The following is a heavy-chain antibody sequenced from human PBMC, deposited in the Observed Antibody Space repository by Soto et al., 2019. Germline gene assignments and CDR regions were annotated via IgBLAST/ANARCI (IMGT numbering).Heavy chain of an antibody. Sequence: TRSLTCAITGCSVSGNSAGWSSVRESPSRGLEWLGRTYYRAKWDYEYAVSVRGRSTINPDTSTNQCSLQLNSVTPEETAVYFCAIGEPYSGRIFNYLGQGPLVTVSS. CDR3: AIGEPYSGRIFNY. CDR1: GCSVSGNSAG. D-gene: IGHD1-26*01. V-gene: IGHV6-1*01. CDR2: TYYRAKWDY. J-gene: IGHJ4*01.